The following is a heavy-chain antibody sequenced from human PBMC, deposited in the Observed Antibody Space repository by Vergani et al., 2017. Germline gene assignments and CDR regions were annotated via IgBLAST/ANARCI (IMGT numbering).Heavy chain of an antibody. D-gene: IGHD6-19*01. J-gene: IGHJ4*02. V-gene: IGHV3-30-3*01. Sequence: QVQLVESGGGVVQPGRSLRLSCAASGFTFSGYAMHWVRQAPGKGLEWMAVISYAGTNKYFADSVKGRFTISRDNSKNTLYLQMNSLRAEDTDVYYCARDPSAYSSGWYTSHFDYWGQGTLVTVSS. CDR2: ISYAGTNK. CDR1: GFTFSGYA. CDR3: ARDPSAYSSGWYTSHFDY.